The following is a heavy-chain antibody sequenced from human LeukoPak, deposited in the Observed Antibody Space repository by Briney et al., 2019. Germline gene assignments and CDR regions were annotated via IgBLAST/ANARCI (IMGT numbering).Heavy chain of an antibody. J-gene: IGHJ4*02. CDR3: AHSSSKRPRGGPFDY. CDR2: IYWDDDK. CDR1: GDSISSYYW. D-gene: IGHD3-16*01. Sequence: TLSLTCTVSGDSISSYYWSWIRQPPGKALEWLALIYWDDDKRYSPSLKSRLTITKDTSKNQVVLTMTNMDPVDTATYYCAHSSSKRPRGGPFDYWGQGTLVTVSS. V-gene: IGHV2-5*08.